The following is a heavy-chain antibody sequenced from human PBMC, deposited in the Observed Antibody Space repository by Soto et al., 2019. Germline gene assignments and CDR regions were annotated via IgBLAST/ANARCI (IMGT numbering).Heavy chain of an antibody. Sequence: ASVKVSCKVSGYTFTSYAMHWVRQAPGQRLEWMGWINAGNGNTKYSQKFQGRVTITRDTSASTAYMELSSLRSEDTAVYYCAREYDFWSGYYNWFDPWGQGTLLTVSS. J-gene: IGHJ5*02. V-gene: IGHV1-3*01. D-gene: IGHD3-3*01. CDR1: GYTFTSYA. CDR3: AREYDFWSGYYNWFDP. CDR2: INAGNGNT.